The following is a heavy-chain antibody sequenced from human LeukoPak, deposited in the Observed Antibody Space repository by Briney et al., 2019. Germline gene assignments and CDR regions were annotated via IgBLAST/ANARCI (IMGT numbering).Heavy chain of an antibody. CDR2: IKSKTDGGTT. Sequence: MAGGSLRLSCAASGFTFSNAWMSWVRQAPGKGLEWVGRIKSKTDGGTTDYAAPVKGRFTISRDDSKNTLYLQMNSLKTEDTAVYYCTTDSPETEHQLPERYYYYYMDVWGKGTTVTVSS. J-gene: IGHJ6*03. V-gene: IGHV3-15*01. D-gene: IGHD2-2*01. CDR1: GFTFSNAW. CDR3: TTDSPETEHQLPERYYYYYMDV.